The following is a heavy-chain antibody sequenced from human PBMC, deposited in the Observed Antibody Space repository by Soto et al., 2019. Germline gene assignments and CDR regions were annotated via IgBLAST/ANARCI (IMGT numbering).Heavy chain of an antibody. D-gene: IGHD2-15*01. J-gene: IGHJ5*02. V-gene: IGHV4-34*01. CDR3: ARHFRFIPLVVVASAHNWFYP. CDR1: GGSFSGYY. Sequence: QVQLQQWGAGLLKPSETLSLTCAVYGGSFSGYYWSWIRQPPGKGLEWIGEINHSGSTNYNPSLKRRLPLSVDTSKNQFSLKLSSVTAADTAVYYCARHFRFIPLVVVASAHNWFYPWGQGTLVTVSS. CDR2: INHSGST.